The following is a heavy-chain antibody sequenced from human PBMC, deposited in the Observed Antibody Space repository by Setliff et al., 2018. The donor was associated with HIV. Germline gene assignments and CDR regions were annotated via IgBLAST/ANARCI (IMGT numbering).Heavy chain of an antibody. D-gene: IGHD6-13*01. V-gene: IGHV4-30-4*01. CDR2: IYHSGST. CDR1: GDSINSGDYY. J-gene: IGHJ3*02. CDR3: ARADSSSWFFATFDI. Sequence: PSETLSLTCTVSGDSINSGDYYWSWIRQPPEKGLEWIGYIYHSGSTHYNPSLNSRVAFSVDTSKNQFSLKLYSVTVADTAFYYCARADSSSWFFATFDIWGQGTMVTVSS.